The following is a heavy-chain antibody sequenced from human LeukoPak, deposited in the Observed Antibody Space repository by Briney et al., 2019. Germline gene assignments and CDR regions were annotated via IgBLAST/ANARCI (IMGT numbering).Heavy chain of an antibody. CDR2: INPNSGGT. J-gene: IGHJ5*02. D-gene: IGHD1-26*01. Sequence: GASVKVSCKVSGYTLTELSMHWVRQAPGQGLEWMGRINPNSGGTNYAQKFQGRVTMTRDTSISTAYMELSRLRSDDTAVYYCARTSSPVGATSSNWFDPWGQGTLVTVSS. CDR1: GYTLTELS. CDR3: ARTSSPVGATSSNWFDP. V-gene: IGHV1-2*06.